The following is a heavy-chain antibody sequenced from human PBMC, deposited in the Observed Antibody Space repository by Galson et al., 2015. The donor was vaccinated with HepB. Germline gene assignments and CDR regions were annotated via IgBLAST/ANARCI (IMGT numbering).Heavy chain of an antibody. D-gene: IGHD3-10*01. CDR1: GYTFSDNY. J-gene: IGHJ4*02. V-gene: IGHV1-46*01. Sequence: SVKVSCKAYGYTFSDNYMFWVRQAPGQGLEWRGIINPSGGSTDYAQKFRGRLTMTRDTSTSTVFMELSSLRSEDTAVYHCARGVLLWDGPDYWGQGTLVTVSS. CDR3: ARGVLLWDGPDY. CDR2: INPSGGST.